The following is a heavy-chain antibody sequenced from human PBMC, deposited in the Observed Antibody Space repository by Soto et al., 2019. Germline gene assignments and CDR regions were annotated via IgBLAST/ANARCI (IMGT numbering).Heavy chain of an antibody. CDR2: SYHSGST. CDR3: VIVVGGYYYGMDV. Sequence: QVQLQESGPGLVKPSGTLSLTCAVSGGSISSSNWWSWVRQPPGKGLEWIGESYHSGSTNYNPSLKSRVTISVDNSKNQFSLKLSSVTAADTAVYCCVIVVGGYYYGMDVWGQGTTVTVSS. J-gene: IGHJ6*02. V-gene: IGHV4-4*01. CDR1: GGSISSSNW. D-gene: IGHD2-2*01.